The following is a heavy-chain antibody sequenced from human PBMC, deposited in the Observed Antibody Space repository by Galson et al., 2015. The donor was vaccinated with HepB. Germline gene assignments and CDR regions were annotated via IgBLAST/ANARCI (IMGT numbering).Heavy chain of an antibody. CDR2: ITGKGDGT. CDR3: AKGYGLFDS. D-gene: IGHD5-18*01. CDR1: GFAFDSHA. J-gene: IGHJ5*01. V-gene: IGHV3-23*01. Sequence: SLRLSCAASGFAFDSHAMSWARQAPGRGLEWISGITGKGDGTFYADSVKGRFTVSKENSNNMLYLQMNSLRAEDAGLYFCAKGYGLFDSWGQGILVTVSS.